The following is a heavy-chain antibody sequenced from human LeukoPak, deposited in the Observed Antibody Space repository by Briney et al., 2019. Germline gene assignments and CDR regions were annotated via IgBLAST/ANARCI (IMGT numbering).Heavy chain of an antibody. CDR1: GYTFTSYD. D-gene: IGHD1-26*01. V-gene: IGHV1-8*01. J-gene: IGHJ6*02. Sequence: VASVKVSCKASGYTFTSYDINWVRQATGQGLEWMGWINPNSGNTGYAQKFQGRVTMTRNTSISTAYMDLSSLRSEDTDVYYCARPSIVGGQPPYYYGMDVWGQATTVTV. CDR2: INPNSGNT. CDR3: ARPSIVGGQPPYYYGMDV.